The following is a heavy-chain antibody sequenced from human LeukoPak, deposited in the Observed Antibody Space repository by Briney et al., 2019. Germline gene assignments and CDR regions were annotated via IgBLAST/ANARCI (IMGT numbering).Heavy chain of an antibody. CDR2: ISRRGSNI. Sequence: GGSLRLSCAASGFIFSDYYMSWIREAPGKGLEWVSYISRRGSNIFYADSVKGRFTISRDNSKNTLFLQMNSLRAEDTAVYYCASLFLCYGCSSSSDSFNIWGQGTMVTVSS. CDR3: ASLFLCYGCSSSSDSFNI. V-gene: IGHV3-11*04. J-gene: IGHJ3*02. D-gene: IGHD6-6*01. CDR1: GFIFSDYY.